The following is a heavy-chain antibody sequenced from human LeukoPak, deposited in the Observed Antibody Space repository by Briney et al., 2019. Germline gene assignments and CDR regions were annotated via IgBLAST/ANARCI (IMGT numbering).Heavy chain of an antibody. CDR2: IYYSGST. V-gene: IGHV4-59*01. D-gene: IGHD5-12*01. J-gene: IGHJ6*02. CDR3: ARSGLDSRYYFGMDV. CDR1: GGSISSYY. Sequence: SETLSLTCTVSGGSISSYYWSWIRQPPGKGLEWIGYIYYSGSTNYNPSLKRRVTISLDTSKSQFSLKLRSVTAADTAVYYCARSGLDSRYYFGMDVWGQGTTVTVSS.